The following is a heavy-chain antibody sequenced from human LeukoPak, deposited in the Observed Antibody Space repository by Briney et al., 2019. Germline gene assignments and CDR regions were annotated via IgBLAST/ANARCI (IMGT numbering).Heavy chain of an antibody. CDR1: GYTFTSYG. CDR3: AREMIAAAGRTKFLGYYYYMDV. J-gene: IGHJ6*03. Sequence: ASVKVSCKASGYTFTSYGISWVRQAPGQGLEWMGWTSAYNGNTNYAQKLQGRVTMTTDTSTSTAYMELRSLRSDDTAVYYCAREMIAAAGRTKFLGYYYYMDVWGKGTTVTVSS. CDR2: TSAYNGNT. V-gene: IGHV1-18*01. D-gene: IGHD6-13*01.